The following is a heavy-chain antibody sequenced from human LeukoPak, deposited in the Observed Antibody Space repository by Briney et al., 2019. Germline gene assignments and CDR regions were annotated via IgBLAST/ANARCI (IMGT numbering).Heavy chain of an antibody. CDR1: GFTFSSYA. Sequence: GGPLRLSCAASGFTFSSYAMSWVRQAPGKGLEWASAISGSGGSTYYADSVKGRFTISRDNSKNTLYLQMNSLRAEDTAVYYCAKDAESGYCSSTSCPGGLNWFDPWGQGTLVTVSS. D-gene: IGHD2-2*01. V-gene: IGHV3-23*01. J-gene: IGHJ5*02. CDR2: ISGSGGST. CDR3: AKDAESGYCSSTSCPGGLNWFDP.